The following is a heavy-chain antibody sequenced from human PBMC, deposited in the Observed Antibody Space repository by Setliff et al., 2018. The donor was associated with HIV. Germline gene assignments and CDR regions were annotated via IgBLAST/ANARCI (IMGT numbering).Heavy chain of an antibody. CDR1: GGSISSYY. CDR2: IYTSGST. J-gene: IGHJ4*02. Sequence: SETLSLTCTVSGGSISSYYWSWTRQPPGKGLEWIGYIYTSGSTNYNPSLKSRVTISVDTSKNQFSLKLSSVTAADTAVCYCARGLSFYDPGGFDYWGQGTLVTVSS. D-gene: IGHD3-22*01. CDR3: ARGLSFYDPGGFDY. V-gene: IGHV4-4*09.